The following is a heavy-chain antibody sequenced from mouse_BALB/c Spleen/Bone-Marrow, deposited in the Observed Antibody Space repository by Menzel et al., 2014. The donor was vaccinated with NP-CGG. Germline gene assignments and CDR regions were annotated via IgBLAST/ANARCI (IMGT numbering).Heavy chain of an antibody. CDR2: ILPGSGST. D-gene: IGHD2-4*01. CDR1: GYTFSSYW. Sequence: QVQLQHSGAELMKPGASVKISCKATGYTFSSYWIEWVKQRPGHGLEWIGEILPGSGSTNYNEKFKGKATFTADTSSNTAYMQLSSLTSEDSAVYYCARRGLRRGYYFDYWGQGTTLTVSS. V-gene: IGHV1-9*01. J-gene: IGHJ2*01. CDR3: ARRGLRRGYYFDY.